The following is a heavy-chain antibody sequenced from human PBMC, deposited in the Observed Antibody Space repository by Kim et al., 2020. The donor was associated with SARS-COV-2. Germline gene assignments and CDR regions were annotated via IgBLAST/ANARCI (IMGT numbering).Heavy chain of an antibody. CDR3: ARGADYDILTGYLGMDV. CDR1: GGSFSGYY. CDR2: INHSGST. V-gene: IGHV4-34*01. Sequence: SETLSLTRAVYGGSFSGYYWSWIRQPPGKGLEWIGEINHSGSTNYNPSLKSRVTISVDTSKNQFSLKLSSVTAADTAVYYCARGADYDILTGYLGMDVWGQGTTVTVSS. D-gene: IGHD3-9*01. J-gene: IGHJ6*02.